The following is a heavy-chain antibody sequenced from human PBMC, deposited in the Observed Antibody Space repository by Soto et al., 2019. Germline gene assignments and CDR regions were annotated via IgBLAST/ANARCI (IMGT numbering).Heavy chain of an antibody. CDR1: GFTFSSYW. Sequence: EVQLVESGGGLVQPGGSLRLSCAASGFTFSSYWMHWVGQAPGKGLVWVSRINSDGSSTSYADSVKGRFTISRDNAKNTLFLQMNSLRAEDTAVYYCASLLSPSAEAAFDIWGQGTMVTVSS. J-gene: IGHJ3*02. CDR2: INSDGSST. V-gene: IGHV3-74*01. CDR3: ASLLSPSAEAAFDI. D-gene: IGHD6-19*01.